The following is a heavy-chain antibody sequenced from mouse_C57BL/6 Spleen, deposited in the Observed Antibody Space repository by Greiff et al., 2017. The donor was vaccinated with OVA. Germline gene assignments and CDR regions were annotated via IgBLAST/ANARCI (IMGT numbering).Heavy chain of an antibody. V-gene: IGHV1-50*01. Sequence: VQLQQPGAELVKPGASVKLSCKASGYTFTSYWMQWVKQRPGQGLEWIGEIDPSDSYTNYNQKVKGQATLTVDTSSSTAYMQLSSLTSEDSAVYYCARTAQGLAMDYWGQGTSVTVSS. CDR3: ARTAQGLAMDY. CDR1: GYTFTSYW. J-gene: IGHJ4*01. CDR2: IDPSDSYT. D-gene: IGHD3-2*02.